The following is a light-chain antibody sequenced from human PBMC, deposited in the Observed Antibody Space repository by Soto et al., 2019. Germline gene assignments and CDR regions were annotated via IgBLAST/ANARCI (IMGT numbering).Light chain of an antibody. V-gene: IGKV3-11*01. J-gene: IGKJ4*01. CDR2: DAS. CDR3: QQRYNWPLT. CDR1: QSVSSY. Sequence: EIVLTQSPATLSLSPGEVATLSCRASQSVSSYLAWYQQKPGQAPRLLIYDASSRATGIPARFGGSGSGTDFTLTISSLGPEDFAVYYCQQRYNWPLTFGGGTKVEIK.